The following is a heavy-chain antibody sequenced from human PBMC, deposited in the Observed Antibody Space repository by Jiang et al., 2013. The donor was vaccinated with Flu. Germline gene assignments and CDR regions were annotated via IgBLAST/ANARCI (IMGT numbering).Heavy chain of an antibody. CDR1: GFTFSSYS. Sequence: GLIQPGGSLRLSCAGSGFTFSSYSMNWVRQAPGKGLEWVSFISRYSTSMYYADSVRGRFTISRDNAKNSLYLQMNSLRGEDTAVYYCARDKGGYAFDYWGQGTLVTVSS. D-gene: IGHD5-12*01. CDR3: ARDKGGYAFDY. CDR2: ISRYSTSM. V-gene: IGHV3-48*01. J-gene: IGHJ4*02.